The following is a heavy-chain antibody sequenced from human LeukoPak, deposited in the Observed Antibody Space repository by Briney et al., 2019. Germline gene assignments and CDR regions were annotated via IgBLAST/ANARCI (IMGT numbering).Heavy chain of an antibody. CDR1: GYTFTGYY. CDR2: INPNSGGT. Sequence: ASVKVSCKASGYTFTGYYMHWVRQAPGQGLEWMGWINPNSGGTDYAQKFQGRVTMTRDTSISTAYMELSRLRSDDTAVYYCATGYYDILTGYYNSWGQGTLVTVSS. V-gene: IGHV1-2*02. D-gene: IGHD3-9*01. CDR3: ATGYYDILTGYYNS. J-gene: IGHJ5*02.